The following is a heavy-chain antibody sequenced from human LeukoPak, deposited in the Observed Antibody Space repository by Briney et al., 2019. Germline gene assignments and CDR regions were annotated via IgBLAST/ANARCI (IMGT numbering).Heavy chain of an antibody. J-gene: IGHJ3*02. D-gene: IGHD2-15*01. CDR3: AKDLLSYLYCSGGSCYLYAFDN. V-gene: IGHV3-23*01. Sequence: GGSLRLSCAASGFTFSSYAINWVPQAPGKGLGWVSASSGSGGSTYYADSVKGRFTISRDNSKNTLNLQVKSLRVEDTAVYYCAKDLLSYLYCSGGSCYLYAFDNWGAGTRVTVSS. CDR2: SSGSGGST. CDR1: GFTFSSYA.